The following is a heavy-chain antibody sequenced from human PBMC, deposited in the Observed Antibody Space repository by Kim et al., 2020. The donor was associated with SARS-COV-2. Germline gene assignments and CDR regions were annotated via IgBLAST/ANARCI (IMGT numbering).Heavy chain of an antibody. J-gene: IGHJ3*02. D-gene: IGHD4-4*01. V-gene: IGHV3-53*01. CDR3: ASDLTVTSYAFDI. CDR1: GFTVSSNY. CDR2: IYSGGST. Sequence: GGSLRLSCAVSGFTVSSNYMSWVRQAPGKGLEWVSVIYSGGSTYYADSVKGRFTISRDNSKNTLYLQMNSLRAEDTAVYYCASDLTVTSYAFDIWGQGTMVAVSS.